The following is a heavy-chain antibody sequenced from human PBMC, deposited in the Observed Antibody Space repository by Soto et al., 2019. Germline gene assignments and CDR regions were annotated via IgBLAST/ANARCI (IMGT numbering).Heavy chain of an antibody. J-gene: IGHJ2*01. CDR2: ISGSGRHT. D-gene: IGHD3-16*01. CDR1: GFMFKNHA. CDR3: AKIPFMMVTFGGVMENWYFDL. V-gene: IGHV3-23*01. Sequence: DEQLLESGGALVQPGGSLRLSCTASGFMFKNHAMTWVRQAPGTGLEWVSSISGSGRHTKDPDSVKGRFSISRDNSKNALYRHMNNLRADDTAVYYCAKIPFMMVTFGGVMENWYFDLWGRGTRVTVSS.